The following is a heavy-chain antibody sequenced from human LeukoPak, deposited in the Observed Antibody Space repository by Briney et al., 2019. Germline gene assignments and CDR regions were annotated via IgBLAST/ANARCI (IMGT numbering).Heavy chain of an antibody. D-gene: IGHD3-3*02. J-gene: IGHJ6*02. CDR1: GDSISGYY. CDR3: ARDILVGMDV. CDR2: VYYSGST. V-gene: IGHV4-31*03. Sequence: PSETLSLTCTVSGDSISGYYWSWIRQHPGKGLEWIGYVYYSGSTYYNPSLKSRVTISVDTSKNQFSLKLSSVTAADTAVYYCARDILVGMDVWGQGTTVTVSS.